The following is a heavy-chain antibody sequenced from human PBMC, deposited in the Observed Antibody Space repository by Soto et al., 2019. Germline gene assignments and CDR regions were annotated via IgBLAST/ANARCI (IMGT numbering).Heavy chain of an antibody. J-gene: IGHJ4*02. CDR1: GFTFSGYV. V-gene: IGHV3-30*18. CDR2: ISYDGSNK. D-gene: IGHD1-26*01. CDR3: AKDQKAWWELLLDY. Sequence: GGSLRVSCAASGFTFSGYVMHWVRQAPGKGLEWVAVISYDGSNKYYADSVKGRFTISRDNSKNTLYLQMNSLRAEDTAVYYCAKDQKAWWELLLDYWGQGTLVTVSS.